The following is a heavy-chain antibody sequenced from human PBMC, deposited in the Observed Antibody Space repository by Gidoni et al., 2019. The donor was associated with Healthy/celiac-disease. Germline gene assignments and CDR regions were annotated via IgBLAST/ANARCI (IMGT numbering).Heavy chain of an antibody. CDR1: GFTFSSYG. CDR2: ISYDGSNK. J-gene: IGHJ4*02. Sequence: QVQLVESGGGVVQPGRSLRLSCAASGFTFSSYGMHWVRPAPGKGLEWVAVISYDGSNKYYADSVKGRFTISRDNSKNTLYLQMNSLRAEDTAVYYCYGGKMGYYFDYWGQGTLVTVSS. V-gene: IGHV3-30*03. D-gene: IGHD4-17*01. CDR3: YGGKMGYYFDY.